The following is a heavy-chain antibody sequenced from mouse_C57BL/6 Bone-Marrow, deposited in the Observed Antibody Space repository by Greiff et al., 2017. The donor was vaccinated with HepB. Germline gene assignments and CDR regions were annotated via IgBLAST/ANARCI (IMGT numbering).Heavy chain of an antibody. CDR3: ARNTDYGWFAY. V-gene: IGHV1-59*01. J-gene: IGHJ3*01. Sequence: QVQLQQPGAELVRPGTSVKLSCKASGYTFTSYWMHWVNQRPGQGLEWIGVIDPSDSYTNYNQKFKGKATLTVDTSSSTAYMQLSSLTSEDSAVYYCARNTDYGWFAYWGQGTLVTVSA. D-gene: IGHD2-4*01. CDR2: IDPSDSYT. CDR1: GYTFTSYW.